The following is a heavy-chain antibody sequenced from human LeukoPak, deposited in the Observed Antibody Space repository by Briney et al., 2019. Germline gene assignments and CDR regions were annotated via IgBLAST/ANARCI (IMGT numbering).Heavy chain of an antibody. CDR2: INHSGST. D-gene: IGHD6-13*01. J-gene: IGHJ3*02. Sequence: SETLSLTCTVSGGSISSYYWSWIRQPPGKGLEWIGEINHSGSTNYNPSLKSRVTISVDTSKNQFSLKLSSVTAADTAVYYCARPIAAAGDDAFDIWGQGTMVTVSS. CDR3: ARPIAAAGDDAFDI. V-gene: IGHV4-34*01. CDR1: GGSISSYY.